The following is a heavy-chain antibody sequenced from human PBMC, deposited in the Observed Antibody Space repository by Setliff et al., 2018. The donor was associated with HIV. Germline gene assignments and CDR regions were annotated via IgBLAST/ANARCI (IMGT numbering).Heavy chain of an antibody. D-gene: IGHD3-9*01. V-gene: IGHV3-73*01. Sequence: GGSLRLSCAASGFTFSGSPIHWVRQASGKGLEWLGRIKTRADNYATAYAASVKGRLTISRDDTMNTAYLQMNSLKIEDTAVYYCNTVDDPILTGHWGQGTLVTVSS. CDR3: NTVDDPILTGH. J-gene: IGHJ4*02. CDR2: IKTRADNYAT. CDR1: GFTFSGSP.